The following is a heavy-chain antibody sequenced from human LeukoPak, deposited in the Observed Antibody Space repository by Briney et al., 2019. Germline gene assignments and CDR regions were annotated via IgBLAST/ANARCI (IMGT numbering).Heavy chain of an antibody. V-gene: IGHV1-46*01. CDR2: INPSGGST. Sequence: ASVKVSCKASGYTFTSYYMHWVRQAPGQGLEWMGIINPSGGSTSYAQKFQGRVTMTRDTSTSTVYMELSSLRSEDTAVYYCARDSDSSGYYSYGGYYYYGMDVWGQGTTVTVPS. CDR1: GYTFTSYY. D-gene: IGHD3-22*01. CDR3: ARDSDSSGYYSYGGYYYYGMDV. J-gene: IGHJ6*02.